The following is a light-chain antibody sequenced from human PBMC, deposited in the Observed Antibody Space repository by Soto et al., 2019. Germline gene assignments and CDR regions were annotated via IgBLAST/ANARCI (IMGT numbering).Light chain of an antibody. J-gene: IGLJ2*01. V-gene: IGLV1-40*01. CDR3: HSYTSSRTEV. Sequence: QSVLTQPASVSGAPGQRVTISCTGSSSNIGGGYDVYWYQQLPGTAPKLLIYGNTNRPSGVPDRFSGSKSGNSASLAITGLQAEDEADYYCHSYTSSRTEVFGTGTKLTVL. CDR2: GNT. CDR1: SSNIGGGYD.